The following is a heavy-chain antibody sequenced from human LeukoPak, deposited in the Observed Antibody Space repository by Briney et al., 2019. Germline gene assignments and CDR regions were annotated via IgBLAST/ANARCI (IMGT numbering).Heavy chain of an antibody. CDR1: GGSISSSSYY. CDR3: ARQGPYSSSWYEAFDI. Sequence: WVTLALTCTVSGGSISSSSYYWGWIRQPPGKGLEWIGSIYYSGSTYYNPSLKSRVTISVDTSKNQFSLKLSSVTAAHTAVYYCARQGPYSSSWYEAFDIWGQGTMVTVSS. V-gene: IGHV4-39*01. CDR2: IYYSGST. D-gene: IGHD6-13*01. J-gene: IGHJ3*02.